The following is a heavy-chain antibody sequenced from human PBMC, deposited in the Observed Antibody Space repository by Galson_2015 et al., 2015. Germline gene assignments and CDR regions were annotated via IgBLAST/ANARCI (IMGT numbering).Heavy chain of an antibody. CDR3: ARDGRGCSSTSCHNFNY. V-gene: IGHV7-4-1*02. J-gene: IGHJ4*02. CDR1: GYTFTDYA. Sequence: SVKVSCKASGYTFTDYAMNWVRQAPGQGLEWMGWINTNTGNPTYAQGFTGRFVFSLGTSVSTAYLQISSLKAEDTAVYYCARDGRGCSSTSCHNFNYWGQGSLVTVSS. D-gene: IGHD2-2*02. CDR2: INTNTGNP.